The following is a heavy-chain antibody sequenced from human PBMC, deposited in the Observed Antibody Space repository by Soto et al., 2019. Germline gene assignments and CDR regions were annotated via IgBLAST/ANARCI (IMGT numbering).Heavy chain of an antibody. V-gene: IGHV3-23*01. CDR1: GFTFSSYA. D-gene: IGHD6-19*01. Sequence: PGGSLRLSCAASGFTFSSYAMSWVRQAPGKGLEWVSAISGSGGSTYYADSVKGRFTISRDNSKNTLYLQMNSLRAEDTAVYYCAKFFSLGWYSPYFDYWGQGTLVTVSS. CDR2: ISGSGGST. CDR3: AKFFSLGWYSPYFDY. J-gene: IGHJ4*02.